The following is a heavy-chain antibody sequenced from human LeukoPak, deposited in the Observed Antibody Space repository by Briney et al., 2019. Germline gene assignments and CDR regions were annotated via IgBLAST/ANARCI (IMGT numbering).Heavy chain of an antibody. D-gene: IGHD2-8*01. Sequence: GASVKVSCKASGYTFTSNGISWVRQAPGQGLEWMGWISAYNGNTNYAQKLQGRVTMTTDTSTSTAYMELRSLRSDDTAVYYCARDSADIVLMVYALSAFDIWGQGTMVTVSS. CDR2: ISAYNGNT. J-gene: IGHJ3*02. CDR3: ARDSADIVLMVYALSAFDI. V-gene: IGHV1-18*01. CDR1: GYTFTSNG.